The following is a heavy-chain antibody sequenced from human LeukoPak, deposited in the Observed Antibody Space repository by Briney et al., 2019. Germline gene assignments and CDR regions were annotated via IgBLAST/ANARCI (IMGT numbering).Heavy chain of an antibody. V-gene: IGHV5-51*01. CDR2: IYPADSDT. CDR1: GYSFSSYW. Sequence: GESLKISCQGSGYSFSSYWIGWVRQMPGKGLEWMGIIYPADSDTRYSPSFEGQVTISADKSISTAYLQWSSLKASDTAMYYCARLEVVVVTPGRAAFDIWGQGTMVTVSS. D-gene: IGHD3-22*01. J-gene: IGHJ3*02. CDR3: ARLEVVVVTPGRAAFDI.